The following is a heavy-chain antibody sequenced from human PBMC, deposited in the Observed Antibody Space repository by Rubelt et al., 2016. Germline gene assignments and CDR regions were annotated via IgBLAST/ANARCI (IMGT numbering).Heavy chain of an antibody. CDR3: ARHSGYEGYFDY. J-gene: IGHJ4*02. D-gene: IGHD5-12*01. CDR1: GGSISSSSYY. CDR2: IYYSGST. Sequence: QLQLQESGPGLVKPSETLSLTCTVSGGSISSSSYYWGWIRQPPGKGLEWIGSIYYSGSTYYNPSRKSRVTIAGGTSKNQFSLKLSSVTAADTAVYYCARHSGYEGYFDYWGQGTLVTVSS. V-gene: IGHV4-39*01.